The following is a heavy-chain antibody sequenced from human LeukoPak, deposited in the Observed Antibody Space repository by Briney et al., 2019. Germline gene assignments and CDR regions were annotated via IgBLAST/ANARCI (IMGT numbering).Heavy chain of an antibody. CDR1: GFTFDDYG. CDR2: INWNGGST. D-gene: IGHD3-3*01. Sequence: PGGSLRLSCAASGFTFDDYGMSWVRQAPGKGLEWVSCINWNGGSTGYADSVKGRFTISRDNAKNSLYLQMNSLRAEDTAVYYCAKLVHYDFWSGYHPGYFDYWGQGTLVTVSS. V-gene: IGHV3-20*04. CDR3: AKLVHYDFWSGYHPGYFDY. J-gene: IGHJ4*02.